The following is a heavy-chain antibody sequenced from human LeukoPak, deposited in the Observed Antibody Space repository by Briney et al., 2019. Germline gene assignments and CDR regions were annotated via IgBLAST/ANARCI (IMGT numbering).Heavy chain of an antibody. CDR1: GFTFSSYS. Sequence: KPGGSLRLSCAASGFTFSSYSMNWVRQAPGKGLEWVSSISSSSYIKCADSVKGRFTISRDNAKDSLYLQMNSLRAEDTAVYYCARDNYDSSGYYHEDYWGQGTLVTVSS. CDR3: ARDNYDSSGYYHEDY. CDR2: ISSSSYI. J-gene: IGHJ4*02. V-gene: IGHV3-21*01. D-gene: IGHD3-22*01.